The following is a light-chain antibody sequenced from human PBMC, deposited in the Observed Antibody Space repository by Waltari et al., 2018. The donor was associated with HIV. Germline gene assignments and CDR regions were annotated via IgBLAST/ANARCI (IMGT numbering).Light chain of an antibody. V-gene: IGKV3D-15*01. Sequence: EVVMTQSPATLGVSPGERVTLSCRTSQNVKSNLAWYQQKPGEAPRLLIQDASTTTSGVVARFSGSGSGTDFTLTISSLQSEDFAVYYCQQYYHWPRTFGQGTRV. J-gene: IGKJ1*01. CDR1: QNVKSN. CDR3: QQYYHWPRT. CDR2: DAS.